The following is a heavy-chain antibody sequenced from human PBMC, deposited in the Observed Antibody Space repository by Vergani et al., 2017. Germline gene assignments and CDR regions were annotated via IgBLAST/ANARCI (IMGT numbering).Heavy chain of an antibody. CDR3: AKGGAQGDDAFDI. D-gene: IGHD3-16*01. V-gene: IGHV3-48*01. CDR2: ISSISSTI. J-gene: IGHJ3*02. Sequence: EVQLVESGGGLVQPGGSLRLSCAASEFTFSSYSMNWVRQAPGKGLEWVSYISSISSTIYYADSVKGRFTISRDNAKNSLYLQMNSLRAEDTALYYCAKGGAQGDDAFDIWGQGTMVTVSS. CDR1: EFTFSSYS.